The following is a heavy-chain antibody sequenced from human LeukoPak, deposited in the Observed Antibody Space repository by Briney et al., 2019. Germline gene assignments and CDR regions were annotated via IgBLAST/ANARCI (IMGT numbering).Heavy chain of an antibody. J-gene: IGHJ4*02. CDR3: ARAGGGSHYLGVNFDY. V-gene: IGHV1-2*06. Sequence: ASVKVSCKASGYTFTGYYMHWVRQAPGQGLEWMGRINPNSGGTNYAQKFQGRVTMTRDTSISTAYMELSRLRSDDTAVYYCARAGGGSHYLGVNFDYWGQGTLVTVSS. CDR2: INPNSGGT. D-gene: IGHD1-26*01. CDR1: GYTFTGYY.